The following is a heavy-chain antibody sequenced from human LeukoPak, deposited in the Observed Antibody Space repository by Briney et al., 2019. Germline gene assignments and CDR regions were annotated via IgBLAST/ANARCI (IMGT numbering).Heavy chain of an antibody. CDR1: GGSFSGYY. CDR3: ARGSRYYDYVWGSYRYTAYFDY. CDR2: INHSGST. V-gene: IGHV4-34*01. D-gene: IGHD3-16*02. Sequence: RSSETLSLTCAVYGGSFSGYYWSWIRQPPGKGLEWIGEINHSGSTNYNPSLKSRVTISVDTSKNQFSLKLSSVTAADTAVYYCARGSRYYDYVWGSYRYTAYFDYWGQGTLVTVSS. J-gene: IGHJ4*02.